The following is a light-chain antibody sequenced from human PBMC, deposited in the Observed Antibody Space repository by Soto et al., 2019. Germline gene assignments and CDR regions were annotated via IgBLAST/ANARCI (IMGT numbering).Light chain of an antibody. CDR2: GAS. CDR3: HQYGSSPLT. J-gene: IGKJ4*01. Sequence: EIVLTQSPGTLSLSPGERATLSCRASQSVSSSYLAWYQQKPGQPPRLLIYGASSRATGIPDRFRGSGSGTDFTLTISRLEPEDFAVYYCHQYGSSPLTFGGGTKVEIK. V-gene: IGKV3-20*01. CDR1: QSVSSSY.